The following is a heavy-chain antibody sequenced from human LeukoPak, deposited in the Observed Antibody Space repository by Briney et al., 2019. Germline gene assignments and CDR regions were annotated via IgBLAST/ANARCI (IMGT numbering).Heavy chain of an antibody. J-gene: IGHJ4*02. D-gene: IGHD3-22*01. CDR1: GYTFTSYG. CDR2: ISAYNGNT. CDR3: ARVGDMEYYYDSSGYRYYFDY. Sequence: ASVKVSCKASGYTFTSYGISWVRQAPGQGLEWMGWISAYNGNTNYAQKLQGRVTMTTDTSTSTAYMELRGLRSDDTAVYYCARVGDMEYYYDSSGYRYYFDYWGQGPLVTVSS. V-gene: IGHV1-18*01.